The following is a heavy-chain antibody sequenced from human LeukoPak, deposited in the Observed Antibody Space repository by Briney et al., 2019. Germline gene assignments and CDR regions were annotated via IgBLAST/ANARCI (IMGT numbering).Heavy chain of an antibody. CDR3: ARDAYGCSSTSCYAPFDY. J-gene: IGHJ4*02. CDR1: GFTFSSFS. CDR2: ISSSGSTI. V-gene: IGHV3-48*04. Sequence: PGGSLRLSCAASGFTFSSFSMSWVRQAPGKGLEWVSYISSSGSTIYYADSVKGRFTISRDNAKNSLYLQMNSLRAEDTAVYYCARDAYGCSSTSCYAPFDYWGQGTLVTVSS. D-gene: IGHD2-2*01.